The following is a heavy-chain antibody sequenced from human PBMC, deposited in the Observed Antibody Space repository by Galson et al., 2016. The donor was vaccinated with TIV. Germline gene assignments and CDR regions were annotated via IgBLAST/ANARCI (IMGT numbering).Heavy chain of an antibody. D-gene: IGHD2-21*02. V-gene: IGHV3-33*01. CDR3: ARPGLLQSYESGDYCYDYYWYGLDV. Sequence: SLRLSCAASGFTFNIYGMHWVRQAPGKGLEWVASIRYDGSYQNYVDSVKGRFTISRDNSKNTLYLRMNSLRVDDTAVYYCARPGLLQSYESGDYCYDYYWYGLDVWGQGATVIVSS. CDR2: IRYDGSYQ. J-gene: IGHJ6*02. CDR1: GFTFNIYG.